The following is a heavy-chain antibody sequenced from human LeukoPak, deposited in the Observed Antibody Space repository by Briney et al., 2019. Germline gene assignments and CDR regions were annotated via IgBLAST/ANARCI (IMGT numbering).Heavy chain of an antibody. CDR3: AKDWGSSGWYNWFDP. D-gene: IGHD6-19*01. Sequence: GTSLRPSCAVSGFTIANHGMHWVRQAPGKGLEWVAMISHDGAAVYYGDSVKGRLTISRDNSNNTLYLQMNSLRVEDTAVYYCAKDWGSSGWYNWFDPWGQGTLVTVSS. CDR2: ISHDGAAV. V-gene: IGHV3-30*18. CDR1: GFTIANHG. J-gene: IGHJ5*02.